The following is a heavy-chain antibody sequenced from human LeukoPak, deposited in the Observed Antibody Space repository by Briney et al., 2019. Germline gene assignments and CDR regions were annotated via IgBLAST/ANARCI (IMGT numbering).Heavy chain of an antibody. CDR1: GGSMSSHH. D-gene: IGHD1-7*01. V-gene: IGHV4-59*11. CDR2: IYYSGST. J-gene: IGHJ4*02. Sequence: SSETLSLTCTVSGGSMSSHHWSWIRQPPGKGLEWIGYIYYSGSTDYNPSLNSRVTISVDTSKNQFSLRLSSVTAADTAMYYCARTNWNYVYFDYWGQGTLVTVSS. CDR3: ARTNWNYVYFDY.